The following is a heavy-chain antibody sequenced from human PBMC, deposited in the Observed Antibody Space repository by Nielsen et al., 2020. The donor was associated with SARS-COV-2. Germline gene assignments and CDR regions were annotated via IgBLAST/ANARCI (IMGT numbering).Heavy chain of an antibody. Sequence: ASVKVSCKASGGTFSSYAISWVRQAPGQGLEWMGVINPGSGSTTYARKFQDRVTMTRDTSTSTVYMELRSLRSDDTAVYYCARANPGKWVWFDPWGQGTLVTVSS. J-gene: IGHJ5*02. V-gene: IGHV1-46*01. CDR2: INPGSGST. CDR1: GGTFSSYA. D-gene: IGHD1-26*01. CDR3: ARANPGKWVWFDP.